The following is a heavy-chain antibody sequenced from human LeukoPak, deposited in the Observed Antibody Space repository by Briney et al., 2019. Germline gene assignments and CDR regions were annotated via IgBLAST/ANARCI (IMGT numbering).Heavy chain of an antibody. CDR3: ARDGGSGYYYGMDV. CDR2: IYSGGST. V-gene: IGHV3-53*01. J-gene: IGHJ6*02. D-gene: IGHD3-16*01. Sequence: QTGGSLRLSCAASGFTFSNYWISWVRQAPGKGLEWVSVIYSGGSTYYADSVKGRFTISRDNSKNTLYLQMNSLRAEDTAVYYCARDGGSGYYYGMDVWGQGTTVTVSS. CDR1: GFTFSNYW.